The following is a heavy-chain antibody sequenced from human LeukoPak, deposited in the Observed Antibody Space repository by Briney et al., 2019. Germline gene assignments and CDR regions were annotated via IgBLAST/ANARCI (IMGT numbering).Heavy chain of an antibody. CDR2: INPSVST. J-gene: IGHJ3*02. D-gene: IGHD3-22*01. CDR1: GGSFSGYY. CDR3: ASLPSATSSGNPSDDAFDI. V-gene: IGHV4-34*01. Sequence: SETLPLTCAVHGGSFSGYYLSWIRQHPGKGQEWIGEINPSVSTNYIPSLKSRVTISVDTSKNQFSLKLSSVTAADSAVYYCASLPSATSSGNPSDDAFDIWGQGTMVTVSS.